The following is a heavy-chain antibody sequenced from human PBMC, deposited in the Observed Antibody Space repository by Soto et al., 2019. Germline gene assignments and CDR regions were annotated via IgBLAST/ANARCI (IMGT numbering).Heavy chain of an antibody. CDR2: ISGNGVST. V-gene: IGHV3-23*01. CDR3: AKDHLLGSSGTNSYMDV. Sequence: PGGSLRLSCAASGFTLNNYAMTWVRQAPGKGLEWVSAISGNGVSTYYADAVKGRFTISRDNSKNTLYLQMNSLRAEDTAVYYCAKDHLLGSSGTNSYMDVWGKGTTVTVSS. D-gene: IGHD3-10*01. J-gene: IGHJ6*03. CDR1: GFTLNNYA.